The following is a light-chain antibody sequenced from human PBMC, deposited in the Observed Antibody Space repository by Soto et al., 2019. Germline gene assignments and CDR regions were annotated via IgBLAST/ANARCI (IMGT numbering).Light chain of an antibody. CDR1: SSDVGGYNY. CDR3: CSYAGSYTFGV. Sequence: QSALTQPRSVSGSPGQSVTISCTGTSSDVGGYNYVSRYQQHSGKAPKLMIYDVSKRPSGVPDRFSGSKSGNTASLTISGLQAEDEADYYCCSYAGSYTFGVFGGGTKLTVL. CDR2: DVS. J-gene: IGLJ3*02. V-gene: IGLV2-11*01.